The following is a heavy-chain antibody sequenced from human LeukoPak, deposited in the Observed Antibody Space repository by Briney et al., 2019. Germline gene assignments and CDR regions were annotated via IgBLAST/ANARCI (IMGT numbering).Heavy chain of an antibody. CDR2: INPNSGGT. CDR3: ARDRDDILTGFPDY. D-gene: IGHD3-9*01. J-gene: IGHJ4*02. CDR1: GYTFTGYY. Sequence: ASVKVSCKASGYTFTGYYMHWVRQAPGQGLEWMGWINPNSGGTNYAQKFQGRVTMTRDTSISTAYMELSRLRSDDTAVYYCARDRDDILTGFPDYWGQGTLGTVSS. V-gene: IGHV1-2*02.